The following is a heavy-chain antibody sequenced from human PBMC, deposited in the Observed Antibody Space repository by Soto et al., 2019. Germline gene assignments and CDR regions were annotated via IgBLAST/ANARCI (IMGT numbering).Heavy chain of an antibody. CDR1: GYTFASYG. J-gene: IGHJ4*02. D-gene: IGHD1-26*01. Sequence: QVQLVQSGAEVKKPGASVKVSCEVSGYTFASYGISWARQAPGHGLEWMGWINTYNGNINYAQKFQGRVTMTTDTSTSTAYMELRSLRSDATALYYCARERGGYKYFDYWRQGTLVTVSS. CDR2: INTYNGNI. V-gene: IGHV1-18*01. CDR3: ARERGGYKYFDY.